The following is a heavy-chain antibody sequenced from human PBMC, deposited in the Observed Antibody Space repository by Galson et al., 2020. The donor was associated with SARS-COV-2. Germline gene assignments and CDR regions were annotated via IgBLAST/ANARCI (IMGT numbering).Heavy chain of an antibody. CDR3: AKDDTAMPLDY. CDR1: GFTFSSYG. J-gene: IGHJ4*02. V-gene: IGHV3-33*06. D-gene: IGHD5-18*01. CDR2: IWYDGSNK. Sequence: GGSLRLSCAASGFTFSSYGMHWVRQATGKGLEWVAVIWYDGSNKYYADSVKGRFTISRDNSKNTLYLQMNSLRAEDTAVYYCAKDDTAMPLDYGGQGTLVTVSS.